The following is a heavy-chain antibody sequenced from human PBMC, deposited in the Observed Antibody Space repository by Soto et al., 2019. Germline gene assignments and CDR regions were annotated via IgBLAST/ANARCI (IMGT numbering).Heavy chain of an antibody. CDR1: GFTFSSYA. CDR2: ISGSGGST. J-gene: IGHJ4*02. D-gene: IGHD6-13*01. CDR3: AKDGPGYSSSWDPFDY. V-gene: IGHV3-23*01. Sequence: EVQLLESGGGLVQPGGSLRLSCAASGFTFSSYAMSWVRQAPGKGLEWVSAISGSGGSTYYADSVKGRFTISRGNSKNPLYLQMNSLRAEDTAVYYCAKDGPGYSSSWDPFDYWGQGTLVTVSS.